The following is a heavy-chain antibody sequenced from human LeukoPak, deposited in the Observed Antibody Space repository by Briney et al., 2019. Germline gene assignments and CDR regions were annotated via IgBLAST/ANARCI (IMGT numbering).Heavy chain of an antibody. V-gene: IGHV1-24*01. Sequence: ASVKVSCKVSGYTLTELSMHWVRQAPGKGLEWMGGFDPEDGETIYAQKFQGRVTMTEDTSTDTAYMELSSLRSEDTAVYYCATELGPYYYDSSGPNYWGQGTLVTVSS. CDR2: FDPEDGET. D-gene: IGHD3-22*01. CDR1: GYTLTELS. J-gene: IGHJ4*02. CDR3: ATELGPYYYDSSGPNY.